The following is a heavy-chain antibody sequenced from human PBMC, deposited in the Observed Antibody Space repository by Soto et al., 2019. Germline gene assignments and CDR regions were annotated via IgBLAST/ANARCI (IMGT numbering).Heavy chain of an antibody. CDR1: GFTFSSYG. J-gene: IGHJ4*02. D-gene: IGHD4-17*01. V-gene: IGHV3-33*01. CDR2: IWSDGSNK. CDR3: ATDRGARPLDN. Sequence: PGGSLRLSCVASGFTFSSYGMHWVRQAPGKGLEWVAVIWSDGSNKIYSDSVKGRFTISKDNSKNTLYLQMNSLRAEDTAVYYCATDRGARPLDNWGQKTLGAVSS.